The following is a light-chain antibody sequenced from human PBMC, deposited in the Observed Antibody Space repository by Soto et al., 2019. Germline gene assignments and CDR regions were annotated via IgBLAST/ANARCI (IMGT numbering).Light chain of an antibody. J-gene: IGKJ3*01. CDR1: QTGSNSY. V-gene: IGKV3-20*01. CDR2: GVY. CDR3: QQYERGFT. Sequence: IVLTQSPGTLSLSPGERATLSCRASQTGSNSYLAWYQHKSGQAPRLLIYGVYTRASGIPDRFSGSGSGTEFSLTISRLEPEDFAVYYCQQYERGFTFGPGTKVDIK.